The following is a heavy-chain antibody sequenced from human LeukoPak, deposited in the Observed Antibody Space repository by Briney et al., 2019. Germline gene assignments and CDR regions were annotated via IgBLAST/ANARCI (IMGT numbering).Heavy chain of an antibody. CDR3: ARGRRKPLDY. CDR1: GGSFSGYY. CDR2: INHSGST. V-gene: IGHV4-34*01. Sequence: PSETLSLTCAVYGGSFSGYYWSWIRQPPGKGLEWIGEINHSGSTNYNPSLKSRVTISVDTSKNQFSLKLSSVTAADTAVYYCARGRRKPLDYWGQGTLVTVSS. J-gene: IGHJ4*02.